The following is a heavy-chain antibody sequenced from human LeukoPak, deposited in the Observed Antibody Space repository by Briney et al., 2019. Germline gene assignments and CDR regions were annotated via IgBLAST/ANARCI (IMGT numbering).Heavy chain of an antibody. Sequence: ASVKVFCKASGYTFTSYGISWVRQAPGQGLEWMGWISAYNGNTNYAQKLQGRVTMTTDTSTSTAYMELRSLRSDDTAVYYCARAESSYYYGSGVDYWGQGTLVTVSS. V-gene: IGHV1-18*01. J-gene: IGHJ4*02. CDR3: ARAESSYYYGSGVDY. CDR2: ISAYNGNT. D-gene: IGHD3-10*01. CDR1: GYTFTSYG.